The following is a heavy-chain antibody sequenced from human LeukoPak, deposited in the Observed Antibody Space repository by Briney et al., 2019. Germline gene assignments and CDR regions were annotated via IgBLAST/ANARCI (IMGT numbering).Heavy chain of an antibody. CDR3: ARRYFYDSGGYYYYFDY. Sequence: SETLSLTCTVSGGSISSSSYYWGWIRQPPGKGLEWIVSMYYSGSTYYNPSLKSRVTISVDTSKNQFSLKLSSVTAADTAVYYCARRYFYDSGGYYYYFDYWGRGTLVTVSS. CDR2: MYYSGST. CDR1: GGSISSSSYY. D-gene: IGHD3-22*01. J-gene: IGHJ4*02. V-gene: IGHV4-39*01.